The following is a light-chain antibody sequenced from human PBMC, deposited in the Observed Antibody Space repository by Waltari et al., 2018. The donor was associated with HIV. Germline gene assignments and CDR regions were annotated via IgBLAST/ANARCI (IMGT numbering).Light chain of an antibody. Sequence: QSVLTQPPSASETPGQRVTISCSGSSSNIGSNYVYWYQHLPGTAPKLLIYRNNQRPSGVPDRCSGSKSGTSASLTVSGLQAEDEADYYCSSYAGSNKLVFGEGTKLTVL. CDR2: RNN. V-gene: IGLV1-47*01. CDR3: SSYAGSNKLV. CDR1: SSNIGSNY. J-gene: IGLJ2*01.